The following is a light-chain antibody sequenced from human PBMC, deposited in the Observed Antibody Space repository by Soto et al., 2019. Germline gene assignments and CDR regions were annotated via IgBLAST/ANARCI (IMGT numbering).Light chain of an antibody. Sequence: DIQMTQSPSTLSASVGDRVTITCRASQGISNWLAWYQQKPGKAPKLLIYDVSSLGSGVPSRFSGSGSGSEFTLTISSLQPDDFATYYCQRYDTFWTFGQGTKVEIK. CDR1: QGISNW. CDR2: DVS. CDR3: QRYDTFWT. V-gene: IGKV1-5*01. J-gene: IGKJ1*01.